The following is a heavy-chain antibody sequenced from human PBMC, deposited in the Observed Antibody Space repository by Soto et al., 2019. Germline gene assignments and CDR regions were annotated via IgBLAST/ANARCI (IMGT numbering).Heavy chain of an antibody. CDR2: INHSGST. CDR1: GGSFSGYY. V-gene: IGHV4-34*01. Sequence: QVQLQQWRAGLLKPSETLSLTCAVYGGSFSGYYWSWIRQPPGKGLEWIGEINHSGSTNYNPSLKSRVTISVDTSKNQFSLKLSSVTAADTAVYYCARAPAFGYWGQGTLVTVSS. J-gene: IGHJ4*02. CDR3: ARAPAFGY.